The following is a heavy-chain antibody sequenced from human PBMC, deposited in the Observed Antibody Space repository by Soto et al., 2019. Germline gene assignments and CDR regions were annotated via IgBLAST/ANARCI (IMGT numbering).Heavy chain of an antibody. CDR2: VNPSNGNT. J-gene: IGHJ3*01. CDR1: GYTFLNYA. V-gene: IGHV1-3*01. Sequence: QVQLVQSGAEVRKPGASVKVSCKTSGYTFLNYAIHWVRQAPGQGLEWMGWVNPSNGNTKYSENFQVRLSLTRDTPANTTYMELSSLRSEDTAVYYCARRLSAFDVWGQGTMVTVSS. CDR3: ARRLSAFDV.